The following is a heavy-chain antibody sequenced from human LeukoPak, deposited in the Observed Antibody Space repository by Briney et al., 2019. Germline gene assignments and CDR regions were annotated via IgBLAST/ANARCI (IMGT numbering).Heavy chain of an antibody. Sequence: ASVKVSRKASGYTFTGYYMHWVRQAPGQGLEWMGWINPNSGGTNYAQKFQGRVTMTRDTSISTAYMELSRLRSDDTAVYYCARHAYDILTGYPCFDYWGQGTLVTVSS. D-gene: IGHD3-9*01. CDR2: INPNSGGT. CDR3: ARHAYDILTGYPCFDY. CDR1: GYTFTGYY. V-gene: IGHV1-2*02. J-gene: IGHJ4*02.